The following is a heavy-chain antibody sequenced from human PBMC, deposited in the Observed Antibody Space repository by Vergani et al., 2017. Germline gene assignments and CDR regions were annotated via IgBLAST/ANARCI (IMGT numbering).Heavy chain of an antibody. V-gene: IGHV3-23*01. CDR2: ISGSGGST. CDR3: AIRYYYDSSGYFLAFDI. CDR1: GFTFSSYA. J-gene: IGHJ3*02. D-gene: IGHD3-22*01. Sequence: EVQLLESGGGLVQPGGSLRLSCAASGFTFSSYAMSWVRQAPGKGLEWVSAISGSGGSTYYADSVKGRFTISRENSKNTLYLQTNSMRAEDTAVYYCAIRYYYDSSGYFLAFDIWGQGTMVTVSS.